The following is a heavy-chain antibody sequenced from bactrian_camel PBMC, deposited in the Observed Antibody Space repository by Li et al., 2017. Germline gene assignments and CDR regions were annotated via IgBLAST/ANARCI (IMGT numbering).Heavy chain of an antibody. CDR1: GYTYKNYLL. CDR2: IDADGRA. CDR3: AASHSFILTPRFYRLESSDYPY. J-gene: IGHJ4*01. V-gene: IGHV3S26*01. Sequence: HVQLVESGGGSVQAGGSLRLSCSVSGYTYKNYLLMAWFRQAPGKEREGVAAIDADGRASIAQSVKGRFTISKDNAENSLFLQMSNLKPEDTAMYYCAASHSFILTPRFYRLESSDYPYRGQGTQVTVS. D-gene: IGHD4*01.